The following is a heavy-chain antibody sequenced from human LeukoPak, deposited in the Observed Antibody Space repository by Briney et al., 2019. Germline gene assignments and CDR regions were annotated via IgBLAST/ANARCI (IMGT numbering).Heavy chain of an antibody. J-gene: IGHJ1*01. Sequence: PGGSLRLSCAASGFTFSNCGVHWVRQAPGKGLEWVANIWYDDDESNKYYADSVKGRFTISRDNSKNTMYLQMSSLRVDDTAVYYYARELCIPQAGWQIQHWGQGTLVTVSS. D-gene: IGHD6-13*01. CDR3: ARELCIPQAGWQIQH. V-gene: IGHV3-33*08. CDR2: IWYDDDESNK. CDR1: GFTFSNCG.